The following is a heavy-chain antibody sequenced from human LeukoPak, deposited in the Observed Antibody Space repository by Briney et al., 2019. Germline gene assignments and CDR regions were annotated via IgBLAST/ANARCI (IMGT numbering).Heavy chain of an antibody. D-gene: IGHD6-13*01. Sequence: GGSLRLSCAASGFTFSSYSMNWVRQAPGKGLEWVSSISSSSSYIYYADSVKGRFTISRDNVKNYLYLQMNSLRAEDTAVYYCARAFDLAAASDYWGQGTLVPVSS. CDR2: ISSSSSYI. CDR3: ARAFDLAAASDY. J-gene: IGHJ4*02. CDR1: GFTFSSYS. V-gene: IGHV3-21*01.